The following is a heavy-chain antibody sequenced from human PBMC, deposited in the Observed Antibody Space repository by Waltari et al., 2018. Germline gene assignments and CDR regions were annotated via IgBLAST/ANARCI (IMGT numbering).Heavy chain of an antibody. V-gene: IGHV4-38-2*01. Sequence: QVQLQESGPGLVKPSETLSLTCDVSGYSIDRGYFWGWVRQPPGKGLEWIGTFFHAGSTSYTPALKGRVSMSVETSKNRFSLTLSSVTAADTAVYDCARAPGVAAAAYFDYWGQGILVTVSS. D-gene: IGHD6-13*01. J-gene: IGHJ4*02. CDR3: ARAPGVAAAAYFDY. CDR2: FFHAGST. CDR1: GYSIDRGYF.